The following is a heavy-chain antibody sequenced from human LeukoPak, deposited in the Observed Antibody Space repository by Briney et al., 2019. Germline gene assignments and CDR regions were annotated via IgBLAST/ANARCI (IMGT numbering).Heavy chain of an antibody. CDR3: ARTGPHHVLLWLGELFPFGY. CDR1: GFTFSSYW. Sequence: GGSLRLSCAASGFTFSSYWMHWVRQAPGKGLVWVSRINSDGSSTSYADSVKGRFTISRDNAKNSLYLQMNSLRAEDTAVYYCARTGPHHVLLWLGELFPFGYWGQGTLVTVSS. D-gene: IGHD3-10*01. CDR2: INSDGSST. V-gene: IGHV3-74*01. J-gene: IGHJ4*02.